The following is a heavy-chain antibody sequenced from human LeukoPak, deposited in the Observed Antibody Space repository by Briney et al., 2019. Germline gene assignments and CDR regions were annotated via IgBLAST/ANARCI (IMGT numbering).Heavy chain of an antibody. Sequence: GASVKVSCKASGYTFTSYDINWVRQATGQGLEWMGWMNPNSGNTGYAQKFQGRVTMTRNTSISTAYMELSSLRPEDTAVYYCARSERAAAEDAFDIWGQGTMVTVSS. J-gene: IGHJ3*02. CDR1: GYTFTSYD. CDR2: MNPNSGNT. V-gene: IGHV1-8*01. D-gene: IGHD6-13*01. CDR3: ARSERAAAEDAFDI.